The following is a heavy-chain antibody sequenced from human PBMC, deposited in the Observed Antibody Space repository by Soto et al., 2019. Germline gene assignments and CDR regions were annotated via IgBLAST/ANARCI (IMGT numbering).Heavy chain of an antibody. Sequence: GGSLRLSCAASGFTFRSYGMHWVRQAPGKGLEWLAVISNDGTNKYLADSVKGRLTLSRDNSRNTLSLEINNLRPEDTAVYYCGKDTLDCSGGDCPLYYYYGMDVWGQGTTVTVSS. CDR3: GKDTLDCSGGDCPLYYYYGMDV. D-gene: IGHD2-15*01. CDR2: ISNDGTNK. CDR1: GFTFRSYG. J-gene: IGHJ6*02. V-gene: IGHV3-30*18.